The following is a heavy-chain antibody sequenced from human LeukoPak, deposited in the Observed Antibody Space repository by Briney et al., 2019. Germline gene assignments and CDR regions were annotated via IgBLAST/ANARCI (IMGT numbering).Heavy chain of an antibody. D-gene: IGHD3-9*01. Sequence: SETLSLTCAVYGGSFSGYYWSWIRQPRGKGLEWIGEINHSGSTNYNPSLKSRVTISVDTSKNQFSLKLSSVTAADTAVYYCARGLVLRYFDWLLQHFDYWGQGTLVTVSS. V-gene: IGHV4-34*01. CDR3: ARGLVLRYFDWLLQHFDY. CDR1: GGSFSGYY. J-gene: IGHJ4*02. CDR2: INHSGST.